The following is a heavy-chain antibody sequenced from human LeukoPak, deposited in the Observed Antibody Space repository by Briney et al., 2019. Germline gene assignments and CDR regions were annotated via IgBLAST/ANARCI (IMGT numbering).Heavy chain of an antibody. J-gene: IGHJ6*02. V-gene: IGHV3-23*01. Sequence: GGSLRLSCAASGFTFSSYAMSWVRQAPGKGLEWVSAISGSGGSTYYADSVKGRFTISRDNSKNTLYLQMNSLRGEDTAVYYCAKDSYNWSGDYYYGMDVWGQGTTVTVSS. CDR1: GFTFSSYA. CDR3: AKDSYNWSGDYYYGMDV. D-gene: IGHD1-20*01. CDR2: ISGSGGST.